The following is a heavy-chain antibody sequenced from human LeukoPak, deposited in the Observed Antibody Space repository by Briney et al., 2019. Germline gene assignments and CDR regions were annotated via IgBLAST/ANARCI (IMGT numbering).Heavy chain of an antibody. V-gene: IGHV1-69*13. CDR3: ARVYSNYPLFDY. D-gene: IGHD4-11*01. CDR1: GGIFISYA. Sequence: SVNESCKATGGIFISYASSWLRQAPGQGLAWMGGIIPIFGTANYAQKFQGRVTITADESTSTAYMELSSLRSEDEAVYYCARVYSNYPLFDYWGQGTLVTVSS. CDR2: IIPIFGTA. J-gene: IGHJ4*02.